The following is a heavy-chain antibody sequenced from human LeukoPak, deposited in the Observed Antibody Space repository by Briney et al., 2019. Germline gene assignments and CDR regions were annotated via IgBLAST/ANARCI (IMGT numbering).Heavy chain of an antibody. CDR3: ARSLRYFDWFTYYMDV. J-gene: IGHJ6*03. CDR1: GFTFSSYA. CDR2: ISSNGGST. Sequence: GGSLRLSCAASGFTFSSYAMHWVRQAPGKGLEYVSAISSNGGSTYYANSVKGRFTISRDNSKNTLYLQMGSLRAEDMAVYYCARSLRYFDWFTYYMDVWGKGTTVTISS. D-gene: IGHD3-9*01. V-gene: IGHV3-64*01.